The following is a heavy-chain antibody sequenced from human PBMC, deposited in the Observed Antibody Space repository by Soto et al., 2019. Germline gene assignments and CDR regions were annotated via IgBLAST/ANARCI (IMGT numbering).Heavy chain of an antibody. CDR1: GGSISSSNW. CDR2: IYHSGST. CDR3: ASVKASGVNFDY. Sequence: SETLSLTCAVSGGSISSSNWWRWVRQPPGKGLEWIGEIYHSGSTNYNPYIKSRVTISVDKSKNQFSLKLSSVTAADTAVYYCASVKASGVNFDYWGEGTLVTVSS. J-gene: IGHJ4*02. D-gene: IGHD3-10*01. V-gene: IGHV4-4*02.